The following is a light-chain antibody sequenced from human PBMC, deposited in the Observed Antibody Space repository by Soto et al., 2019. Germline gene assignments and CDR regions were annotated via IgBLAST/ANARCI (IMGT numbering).Light chain of an antibody. CDR3: SSYTSSSNPV. CDR1: SNDVGGYNY. J-gene: IGLJ2*01. CDR2: EVS. V-gene: IGLV2-14*01. Sequence: QSVLTQPASVSGSPGQSITISCTGTSNDVGGYNYVSWYQQHPGKAPKLMIYEVSTRPSGVSNRFSIYKSGNTASLTISGLKAEDEADYYCSSYTSSSNPVFGGGTKLTVL.